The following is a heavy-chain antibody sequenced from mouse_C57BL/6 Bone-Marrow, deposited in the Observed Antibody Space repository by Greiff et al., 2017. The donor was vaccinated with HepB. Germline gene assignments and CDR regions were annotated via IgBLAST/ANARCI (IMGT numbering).Heavy chain of an antibody. D-gene: IGHD1-1*01. V-gene: IGHV1-5*01. CDR1: GYTFTSYW. Sequence: EVKLVESGTVLARPGASVKMSCKTSGYTFTSYWMHWVKQRPGQGLEWIGAIYPGNSDTSYNQKFKGKAKLTAVTSASTAYMELSSLTNEGSAVYYCTRNYGSPRYFDYWGQGTTLTVSS. J-gene: IGHJ2*01. CDR3: TRNYGSPRYFDY. CDR2: IYPGNSDT.